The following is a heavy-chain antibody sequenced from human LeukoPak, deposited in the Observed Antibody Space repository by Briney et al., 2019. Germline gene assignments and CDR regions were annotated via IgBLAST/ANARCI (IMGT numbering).Heavy chain of an antibody. CDR3: ASYYGDYVNFVY. V-gene: IGHV1-24*01. CDR2: FDPEDGET. D-gene: IGHD4-17*01. CDR1: GYTLTELS. Sequence: GASVKVSCKVSGYTLTELSMHWVRQAPGKGLEWMGGFDPEDGETIYAQKFQGRVTMTEDTSTDTAYMELSSLRSEDTAVYYCASYYGDYVNFVYWGQGTLVTVSS. J-gene: IGHJ4*02.